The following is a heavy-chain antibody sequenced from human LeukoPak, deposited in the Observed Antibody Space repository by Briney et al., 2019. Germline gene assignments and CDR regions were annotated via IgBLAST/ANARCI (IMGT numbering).Heavy chain of an antibody. CDR3: ARGNYYDSRTYYRAFDI. J-gene: IGHJ3*02. D-gene: IGHD3-22*01. V-gene: IGHV4-59*01. CDR1: GGSLSSYY. Sequence: SETLSLTCTVSGGSLSSYYWSWIRQPPGKGLEWIGYLYYSGSTNYNPSLKSRVTMSVGTSKNQFSLKLSSVTAADTAVYYCARGNYYDSRTYYRAFDIWGQGTMVTVSS. CDR2: LYYSGST.